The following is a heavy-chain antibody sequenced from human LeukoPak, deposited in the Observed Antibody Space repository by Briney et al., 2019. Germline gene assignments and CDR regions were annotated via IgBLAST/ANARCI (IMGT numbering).Heavy chain of an antibody. V-gene: IGHV3-30*04. J-gene: IGHJ6*03. CDR2: ISYDGSNK. CDR1: GFTFSHYT. CDR3: AKEGVGAPYYYYYMDV. Sequence: PGESLRLSCAASGFTFSHYTMHWVRQAPGKGLEWVAVISYDGSNKYYADSVKGRFTISRDNSKNTLYLQMNSLRAEDTAVYYCAKEGVGAPYYYYYMDVWGKGTTVTVSS. D-gene: IGHD1-26*01.